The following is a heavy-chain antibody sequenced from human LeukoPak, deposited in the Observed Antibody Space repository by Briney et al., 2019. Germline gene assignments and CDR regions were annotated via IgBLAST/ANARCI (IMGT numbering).Heavy chain of an antibody. CDR2: INPNSGGT. Sequence: ASVKVSCKASGYTFTGYYMHWVRQAPGQGLEWMGWINPNSGGTNYAQKFQGRVTMTRDTSISTAYMELSRLRSDDTAVYYCARALGYCSSTSCPPPNDYWGQGTLVTVCS. CDR3: ARALGYCSSTSCPPPNDY. CDR1: GYTFTGYY. V-gene: IGHV1-2*02. J-gene: IGHJ4*02. D-gene: IGHD2-2*01.